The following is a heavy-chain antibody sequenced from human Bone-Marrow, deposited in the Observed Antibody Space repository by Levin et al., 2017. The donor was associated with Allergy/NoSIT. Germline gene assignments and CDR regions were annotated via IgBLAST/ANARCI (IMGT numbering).Heavy chain of an antibody. CDR3: ASIHMITFGGVIVFFDY. Sequence: PGGSLRLSCAASGFTFSSYAMSWVRQAPGKGLEWVSAISGSGGSTYYADSVKGRFTISRDNSKNTLYLQMNSLRAEDTAVYYCASIHMITFGGVIVFFDYWGQGTLVTVSS. V-gene: IGHV3-23*01. D-gene: IGHD3-16*02. CDR2: ISGSGGST. CDR1: GFTFSSYA. J-gene: IGHJ4*02.